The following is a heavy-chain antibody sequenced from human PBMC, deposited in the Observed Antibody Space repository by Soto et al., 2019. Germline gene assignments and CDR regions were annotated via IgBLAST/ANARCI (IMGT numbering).Heavy chain of an antibody. J-gene: IGHJ3*02. CDR2: IYSGGST. Sequence: VGSLRLSCAASGFTVSSNYMSWVRQAPGKGLEWVSVIYSGGSTYYADSVKGRFTISRDNSKNTLYLQMNSLRAEDTAVYYCARGRLGLFIFDIWGQGTMVTVS. CDR3: ARGRLGLFIFDI. CDR1: GFTVSSNY. V-gene: IGHV3-66*01. D-gene: IGHD6-19*01.